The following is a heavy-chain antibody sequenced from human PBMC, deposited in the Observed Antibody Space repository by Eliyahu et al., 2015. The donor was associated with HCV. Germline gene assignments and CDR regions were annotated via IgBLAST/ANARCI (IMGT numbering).Heavy chain of an antibody. Sequence: QVQLQESGPGLVKPSQTLSLTCTVXGGSISSGGYYWSWIRQHPGKGLEWIGYIYYSGSTYYNPSLKSRVTISVDTSKNQFSLKLSSVTAADTAVYYCARVSRVPAAGTYFDYWGQGTLVTVSS. CDR3: ARVSRVPAAGTYFDY. J-gene: IGHJ4*02. CDR2: IYYSGST. CDR1: GGSISSGGYY. D-gene: IGHD6-13*01. V-gene: IGHV4-31*03.